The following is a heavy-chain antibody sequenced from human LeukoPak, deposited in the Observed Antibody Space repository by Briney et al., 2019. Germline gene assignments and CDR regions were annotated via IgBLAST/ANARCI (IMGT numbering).Heavy chain of an antibody. CDR1: GFTFSSYA. Sequence: GGPLRLSCVASGFTFSSYAMSWVRQAPGKGLEWVSAISGSGGSTYYADSVKGRFTISRDNSKNTLYLQMNSLRAEDTAVYYCAKELQWLVQGDAFDIWGQGTMVTVSS. CDR3: AKELQWLVQGDAFDI. J-gene: IGHJ3*02. D-gene: IGHD6-19*01. CDR2: ISGSGGST. V-gene: IGHV3-23*01.